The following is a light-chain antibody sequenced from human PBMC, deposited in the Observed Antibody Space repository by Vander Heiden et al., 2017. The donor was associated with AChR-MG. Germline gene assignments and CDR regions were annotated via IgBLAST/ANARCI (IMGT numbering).Light chain of an antibody. CDR1: QSISSSY. CDR3: QQYGSSPPWT. Sequence: EIVLTQSPGTLSLPPGERATLSCRASQSISSSYLAWYQQKPGQAPTLLIYGASSRATGIPDRFSGSGSGTDFTLTISRLEPEDFAVYYCQQYGSSPPWTFGQGTKVEIK. V-gene: IGKV3-20*01. CDR2: GAS. J-gene: IGKJ1*01.